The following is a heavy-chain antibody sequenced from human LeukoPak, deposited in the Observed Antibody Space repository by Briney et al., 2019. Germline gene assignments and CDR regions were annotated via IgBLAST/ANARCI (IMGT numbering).Heavy chain of an antibody. V-gene: IGHV3-21*01. CDR1: GFTFSSYN. J-gene: IGHJ5*02. CDR2: ISSTNNYI. CDR3: ARGKTSQNIVTRKTYNWFDP. Sequence: KTGGSLRLSCAASGFTFSSYNMNWVRQAPGKGLEWVSSISSTNNYIYYADSVKGRFTISRDNAKNSLYLQMKSLRAEDTAVYYCARGKTSQNIVTRKTYNWFDPWGQGTLVTVSS. D-gene: IGHD2/OR15-2a*01.